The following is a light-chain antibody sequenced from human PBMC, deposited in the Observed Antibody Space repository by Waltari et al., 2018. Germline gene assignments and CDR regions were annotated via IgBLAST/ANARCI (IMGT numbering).Light chain of an antibody. CDR2: EVS. CDR3: NSYAGSYTFVV. V-gene: IGLV2-8*01. CDR1: SSDVGAYNY. J-gene: IGLJ3*02. Sequence: QSALTQPPSASGSPGQSVTISCTGTSSDVGAYNYVSWYQQYPGKAPKLVIYEVSKRPSGVPDRFSGSKSGNTASLTVSGLQAEDEADYYYNSYAGSYTFVVFGGGTKLTVL.